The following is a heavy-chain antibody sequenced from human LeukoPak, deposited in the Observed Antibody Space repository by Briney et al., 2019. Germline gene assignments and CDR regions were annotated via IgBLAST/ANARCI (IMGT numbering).Heavy chain of an antibody. J-gene: IGHJ6*03. Sequence: GGSLRLSCAAPGFTFSSYGMHWVRQAPGKGLEWVAFIRYDGSNKYYADSVKGRFTISRDNSKNTLYLQMNSLRAEDTAVYYCAKGGRGYCSSTSCYKKDYYYYMDVWGKGTTVTVSS. V-gene: IGHV3-30*02. CDR1: GFTFSSYG. D-gene: IGHD2-2*02. CDR2: IRYDGSNK. CDR3: AKGGRGYCSSTSCYKKDYYYYMDV.